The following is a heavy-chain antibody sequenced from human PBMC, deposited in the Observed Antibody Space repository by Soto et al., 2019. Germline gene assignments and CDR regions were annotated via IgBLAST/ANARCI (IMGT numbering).Heavy chain of an antibody. CDR3: AGDPYYYGSAF. J-gene: IGHJ4*02. CDR2: ISGGGTTI. D-gene: IGHD3-10*01. CDR1: GFRFSDHY. Sequence: QVQLVESGGGLVEPGGSLRLSCAASGFRFSDHYMTRIRQAPGKGLEWVSKISGGGTTIYYADSVKGRFTVSRDNAKNSLYLQMNSLRAEDTAVYYCAGDPYYYGSAFWGQGTLVTVSS. V-gene: IGHV3-11*01.